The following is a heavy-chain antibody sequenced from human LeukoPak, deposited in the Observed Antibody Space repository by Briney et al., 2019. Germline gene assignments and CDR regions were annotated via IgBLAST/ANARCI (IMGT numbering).Heavy chain of an antibody. J-gene: IGHJ4*02. V-gene: IGHV3-23*01. CDR2: ISGSDGST. CDR3: AKEGISMVRGVISEGYFDY. D-gene: IGHD3-10*01. Sequence: GGSLRLSCAASGFTFSSYAMSWVRQASGKGLEWVSAISGSDGSTYYADSVKGRFTISRDNSKNTLYLQMNSLRGEDTAVYYCAKEGISMVRGVISEGYFDYWGQGTLVTVSS. CDR1: GFTFSSYA.